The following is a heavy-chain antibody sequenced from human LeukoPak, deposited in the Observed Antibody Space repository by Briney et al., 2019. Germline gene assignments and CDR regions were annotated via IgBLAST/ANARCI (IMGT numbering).Heavy chain of an antibody. D-gene: IGHD3/OR15-3a*01. CDR3: ARRWTGENVFDI. V-gene: IGHV4-4*07. Sequence: SETLSLTCIVSGDSISGRHWGWIRQPAGKGLEWIGHIYSSGSGYYNPSLKSRVTMSADASTNQFSLKLTSVTAADTALYYCARRWTGENVFDIRGQGTMVTVSS. CDR1: GDSISGRH. CDR2: IYSSGSG. J-gene: IGHJ3*02.